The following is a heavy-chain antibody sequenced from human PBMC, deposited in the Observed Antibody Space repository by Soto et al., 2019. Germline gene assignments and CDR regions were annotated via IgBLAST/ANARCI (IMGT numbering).Heavy chain of an antibody. D-gene: IGHD1-26*01. CDR2: IYYSGGTT. CDR1: GAAISGYY. Sequence: QVRLQESGPGLVKPSETLSLTCVVSGAAISGYYWSWIRQPPGKGLEWIGFIYYSGGTTNYSPSLKNRVTISVDTSKNIISLRLGSVTAADTAIYYCVRDGRERQFDYWGQGTLVTVSS. V-gene: IGHV4-59*01. CDR3: VRDGRERQFDY. J-gene: IGHJ4*02.